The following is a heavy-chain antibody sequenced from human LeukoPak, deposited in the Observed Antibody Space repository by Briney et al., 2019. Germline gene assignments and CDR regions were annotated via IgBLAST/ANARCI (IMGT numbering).Heavy chain of an antibody. CDR3: ARSRGDLWSGYDY. D-gene: IGHD3-3*01. CDR2: TYYSGST. CDR1: GGSISRSSYY. V-gene: IGHV4-39*01. J-gene: IGHJ4*02. Sequence: SETLSLTCSVSGGSISRSSYYWTWIRQSPGRGLEWIGNTYYSGSTLYNPSLKSRVTISVDTSKNQFSLRLTSVTAADTAVYYCARSRGDLWSGYDYWGQGVLVTVSP.